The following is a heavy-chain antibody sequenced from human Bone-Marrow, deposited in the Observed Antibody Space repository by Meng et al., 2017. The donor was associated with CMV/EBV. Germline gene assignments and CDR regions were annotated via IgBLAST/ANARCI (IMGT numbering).Heavy chain of an antibody. J-gene: IGHJ6*02. CDR3: ARLPYDFRSAEFYAMDV. Sequence: GGPLRLSCAASGFRFRTYWMTWVRQAPGKGPEWVANIKQEGSEKYYVDSVKGRFTISRDNAKNSLYLQMNSLRAEDTAVYYCARLPYDFRSAEFYAMDVCGQGTTVAVSS. CDR1: GFRFRTYW. CDR2: IKQEGSEK. V-gene: IGHV3-7*01. D-gene: IGHD3-3*01.